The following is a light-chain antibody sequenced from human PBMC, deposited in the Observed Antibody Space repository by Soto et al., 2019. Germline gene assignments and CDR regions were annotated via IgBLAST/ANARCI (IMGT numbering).Light chain of an antibody. J-gene: IGKJ1*01. CDR1: QNIRNY. Sequence: DIQMTQSPSSLSASVRDSVTITCRASQNIRNYLNWYQQKPGRAPKILIYAASSSQSGVPSRFSGSGSGTEFTLTISSLQPDDFATYYCQQYNSYSWTFGQGTKVDIK. CDR2: AAS. V-gene: IGKV1-16*01. CDR3: QQYNSYSWT.